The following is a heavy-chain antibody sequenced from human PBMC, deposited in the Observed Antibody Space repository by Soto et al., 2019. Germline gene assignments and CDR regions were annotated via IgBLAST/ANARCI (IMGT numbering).Heavy chain of an antibody. J-gene: IGHJ5*02. D-gene: IGHD2-2*01. V-gene: IGHV1-18*01. Sequence: ASVKVSCKASGYTFTSYGISWVRQAPGQGLEWMGWISAYNGNTNYAQKLQGRVTMTTDTSTSTAYMELRSLRSDDTAVYYCTRDMFPEPAAPRGRFDPWGQGTLVTVSS. CDR2: ISAYNGNT. CDR1: GYTFTSYG. CDR3: TRDMFPEPAAPRGRFDP.